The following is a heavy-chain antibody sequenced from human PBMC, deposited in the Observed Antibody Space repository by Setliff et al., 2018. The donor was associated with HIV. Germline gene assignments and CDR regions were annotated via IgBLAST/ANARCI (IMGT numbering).Heavy chain of an antibody. V-gene: IGHV1-69*10. D-gene: IGHD1-1*01. CDR2: IIPILGIA. Sequence: SVKVSCKASGGTFSSYAISWVRQAPGQGLEWMGGIIPILGIANYAQKFQGRVTITADESTSTAYMELSSLRSEDTAVYYCARRGVKNGYFDYWGQGTLVTVSS. CDR3: ARRGVKNGYFDY. J-gene: IGHJ4*02. CDR1: GGTFSSYA.